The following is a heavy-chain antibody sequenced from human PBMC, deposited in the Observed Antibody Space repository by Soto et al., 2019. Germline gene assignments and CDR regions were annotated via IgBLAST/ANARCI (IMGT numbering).Heavy chain of an antibody. D-gene: IGHD1-1*01. J-gene: IGHJ4*02. CDR2: VSESGSVT. V-gene: IGHV3-23*01. CDR1: RITLINHA. CDR3: VPGSSGTRGEDS. Sequence: PGGSLRLSCVASRITLINHAMTWVRQAPGKGLEWVSSVSESGSVTYYADSVKGRVTISRDNSKNTLYLQLTNLRVEDTAVYYCVPGSSGTRGEDSWGPGALVTVSS.